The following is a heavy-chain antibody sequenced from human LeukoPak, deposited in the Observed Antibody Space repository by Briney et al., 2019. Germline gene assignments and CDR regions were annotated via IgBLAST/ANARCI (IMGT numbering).Heavy chain of an antibody. Sequence: GASVKVSCKVSGYTLTELSMHWVRQAPGKGLEWMGGFDPEDGETIYEQKFQGRVTMTEDTSTDTAYMELSSLRSEDTAVYYCATDRPSGSYYVFAFDIWGQGTMVTVSS. J-gene: IGHJ3*02. CDR1: GYTLTELS. D-gene: IGHD1-26*01. V-gene: IGHV1-24*01. CDR3: ATDRPSGSYYVFAFDI. CDR2: FDPEDGET.